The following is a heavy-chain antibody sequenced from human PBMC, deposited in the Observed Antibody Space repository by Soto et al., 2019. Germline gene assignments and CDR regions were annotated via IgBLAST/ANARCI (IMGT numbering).Heavy chain of an antibody. D-gene: IGHD2-15*01. Sequence: PSETLSLTCTVSGDSITSNSYFWAWIRQPPGKGLEWIGSIYYSGTTYYNPSLKSRITISVDTSKNQFSLKLSSVTAADTAVYYCARDRGGGSPWYYWGQGTLVTVSS. CDR3: ARDRGGGSPWYY. CDR2: IYYSGTT. CDR1: GDSITSNSYF. J-gene: IGHJ4*02. V-gene: IGHV4-39*07.